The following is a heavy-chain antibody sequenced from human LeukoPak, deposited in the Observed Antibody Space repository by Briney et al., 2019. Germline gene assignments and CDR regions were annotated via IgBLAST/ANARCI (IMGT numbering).Heavy chain of an antibody. Sequence: GGSLRLSCAASGFTFNTYAMSWVRQAPGKGLEWVSGISGSGGSTYYADSVKGRFTISRDNSKNTVYLQMNSLRGEDTALYFCAKDRHYYGSGSPYFDYWGQGTLVTVSS. CDR1: GFTFNTYA. CDR2: ISGSGGST. V-gene: IGHV3-23*01. CDR3: AKDRHYYGSGSPYFDY. J-gene: IGHJ4*02. D-gene: IGHD3-10*01.